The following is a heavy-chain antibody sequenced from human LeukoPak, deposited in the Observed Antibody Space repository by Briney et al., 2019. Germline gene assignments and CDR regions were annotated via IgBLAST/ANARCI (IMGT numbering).Heavy chain of an antibody. Sequence: GRSLRLSCAASGFTLSSHAIHWVRQAPGKGLEWVALISYDGNIKYYADSVKGRFTISRDNSKNTLSLQMNSLRPEDTAVYYCARALLSSSSTDYMDVWGKGTTVTVSS. V-gene: IGHV3-30*04. CDR3: ARALLSSSSTDYMDV. CDR1: GFTLSSHA. CDR2: ISYDGNIK. D-gene: IGHD6-6*01. J-gene: IGHJ6*03.